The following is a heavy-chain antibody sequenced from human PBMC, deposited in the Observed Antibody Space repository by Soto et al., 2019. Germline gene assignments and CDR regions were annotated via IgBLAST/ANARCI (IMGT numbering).Heavy chain of an antibody. CDR3: ARLGFGESMGWFDP. CDR2: ISDSGST. Sequence: QVQLQESGPGLVKPSETLSLTCSVSGGSISSYYWSWIRQPPGKGLDWIGYISDSGSTNYNPSLKSRVTISVDTSKNKFSLKLNSVTAADTAVYFCARLGFGESMGWFDPWGQGTLVTVSS. CDR1: GGSISSYY. D-gene: IGHD3-10*01. J-gene: IGHJ5*02. V-gene: IGHV4-59*01.